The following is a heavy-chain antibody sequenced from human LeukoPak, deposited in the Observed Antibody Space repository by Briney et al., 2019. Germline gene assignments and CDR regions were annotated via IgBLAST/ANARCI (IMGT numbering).Heavy chain of an antibody. D-gene: IGHD3-16*01. Sequence: PGGSLRLSXLASGFTFHNYAMHWVRQTPGKGLEWVSLISFDAGTTDYADSVKGRFTISRDNSKNSLYLQMNSLRTEDTAVYYCAKVSDMATRWGNFDYWGQGTLVTVSS. V-gene: IGHV3-43*02. CDR2: ISFDAGTT. CDR1: GFTFHNYA. J-gene: IGHJ4*02. CDR3: AKVSDMATRWGNFDY.